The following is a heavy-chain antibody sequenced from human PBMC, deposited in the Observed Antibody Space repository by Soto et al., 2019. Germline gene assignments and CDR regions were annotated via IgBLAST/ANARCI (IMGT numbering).Heavy chain of an antibody. CDR2: IYYSGST. V-gene: IGHV4-39*01. Sequence: SETLSLTCTVSGGSISSSSYYWGWIRQPPGKGLEWIGSIYYSGSTYYNPSLKSRVTISVDTSKNQFSLKLSSVTAADTAVYYCARRDCSGGTCYRAYFHYWAQGPLVTV. CDR3: ARRDCSGGTCYRAYFHY. D-gene: IGHD2-15*01. CDR1: GGSISSSSYY. J-gene: IGHJ4*02.